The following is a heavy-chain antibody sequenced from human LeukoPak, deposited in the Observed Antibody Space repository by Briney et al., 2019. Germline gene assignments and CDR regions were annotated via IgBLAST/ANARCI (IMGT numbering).Heavy chain of an antibody. CDR1: GYTLTELS. CDR3: ARVFRVVIGRGYYDSSGYLFNY. Sequence: ASVKASCKVSGYTLTELSMHWVRQAPGKGLEWMGGFDPEDGETIYAQKFQGRVTMTEDTSTDTAYMELSRLRSDDTAVYYCARVFRVVIGRGYYDSSGYLFNYWGQGTLVTVSS. V-gene: IGHV1-24*01. CDR2: FDPEDGET. D-gene: IGHD3-22*01. J-gene: IGHJ4*02.